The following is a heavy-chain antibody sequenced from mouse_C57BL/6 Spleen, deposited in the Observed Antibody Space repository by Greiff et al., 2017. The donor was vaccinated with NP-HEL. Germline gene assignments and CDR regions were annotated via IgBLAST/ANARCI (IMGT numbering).Heavy chain of an antibody. CDR1: GFNIKDYY. CDR2: IDPEDGDT. CDR3: TTGTTVVAYYAMDY. V-gene: IGHV14-1*01. D-gene: IGHD1-1*01. J-gene: IGHJ4*01. Sequence: EVQVVESGAELVRPGASVKLSCTASGFNIKDYYMHWVKQRPEQGLEWIGRIDPEDGDTEYAPKFQGKATMTADTSSNTAYLQLSSLTSEDTAVYYCTTGTTVVAYYAMDYWGQGTSVTVSS.